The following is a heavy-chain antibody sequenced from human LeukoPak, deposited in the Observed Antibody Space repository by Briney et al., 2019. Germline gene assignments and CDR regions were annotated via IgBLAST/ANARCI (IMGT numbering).Heavy chain of an antibody. J-gene: IGHJ3*02. CDR1: GGSFSGYY. V-gene: IGHV4-34*01. Sequence: KPSETLSLTCAVYGGSFSGYYWSWIRQPPGKGLEWIGEINHSGSTNYNPSLKSRVTISVDTSKNQFSLKLSSVTAADTAVYYCARAVVVPAAAPNDAFDIWGQGTMVTVSS. CDR2: INHSGST. D-gene: IGHD2-2*01. CDR3: ARAVVVPAAAPNDAFDI.